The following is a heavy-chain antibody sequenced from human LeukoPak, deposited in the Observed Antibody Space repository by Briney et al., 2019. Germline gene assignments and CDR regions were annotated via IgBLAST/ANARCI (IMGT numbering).Heavy chain of an antibody. J-gene: IGHJ4*02. V-gene: IGHV3-11*04. D-gene: IGHD6-25*01. CDR1: GFTFSDYY. CDR3: ARERGHHFEY. CDR2: ISSSAATI. Sequence: GGSLRLSCAASGFTFSDYYMSWIRQAPGKGLEWISYISSSAATIYYADSVKGRFTISRDNAKKSLYLQMNSLRAEDAAVYYCARERGHHFEYWGQGSLVTVSS.